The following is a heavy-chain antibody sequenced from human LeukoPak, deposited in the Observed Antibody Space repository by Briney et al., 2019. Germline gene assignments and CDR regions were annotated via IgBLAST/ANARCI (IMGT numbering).Heavy chain of an antibody. CDR2: ISGSGGST. J-gene: IGHJ6*02. Sequence: PGGPLRLSCAASGFTFSSYAMSWVRQAPGKGLEWVSAISGSGGSTYYADSVKGRFTISRDNSKNTLYLQMNSLRAEDTALYHCARNNGMDVWGQGTTVIVSS. CDR3: ARNNGMDV. V-gene: IGHV3-23*01. CDR1: GFTFSSYA.